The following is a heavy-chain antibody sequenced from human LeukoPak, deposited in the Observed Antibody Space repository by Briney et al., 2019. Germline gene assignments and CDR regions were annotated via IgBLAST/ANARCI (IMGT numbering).Heavy chain of an antibody. CDR1: GGSISSSSYD. CDR2: IYYSGST. Sequence: PSETLSLTCTVSGGSISSSSYDCDWIRQPPGKGLEWIGSIYYSGSTYYNPSLKSRVTISVDTSKNQFSLKLSSVTAADTAVYYCARTLHPRETFGGVIGNWGQGTLVTVSS. CDR3: ARTLHPRETFGGVIGN. D-gene: IGHD3-16*01. V-gene: IGHV4-39*01. J-gene: IGHJ4*02.